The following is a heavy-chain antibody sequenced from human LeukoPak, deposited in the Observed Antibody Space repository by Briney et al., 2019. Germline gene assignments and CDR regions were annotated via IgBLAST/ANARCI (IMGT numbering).Heavy chain of an antibody. CDR3: AETRGYSGYDHIDY. CDR1: GFTVSHNT. Sequence: GGSLRLSCAASGFTVSHNTMSWVRQAPGKGLEWVSLVYSAGTTYYADSVEGRFTISRDNSKNTLFLQMNNLRAEDTAVYYCAETRGYSGYDHIDYWGQGTLVTVSS. CDR2: VYSAGTT. J-gene: IGHJ4*02. V-gene: IGHV3-66*01. D-gene: IGHD5-12*01.